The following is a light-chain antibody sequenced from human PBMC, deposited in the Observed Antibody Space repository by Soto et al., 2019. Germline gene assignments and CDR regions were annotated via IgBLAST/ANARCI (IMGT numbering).Light chain of an antibody. V-gene: IGKV3-15*01. CDR3: QQYNNWPPYT. CDR1: QSVSSN. J-gene: IGKJ2*01. CDR2: GAS. Sequence: DTVMTQSPATLSVSPGERATLSCRASQSVSSNLAWYQQKPGQAPRLLIYGASTRATGIPARFSGSGSGTEFTLTIRRLQSEDFAVYYCQQYNNWPPYTFGQGTKLEIK.